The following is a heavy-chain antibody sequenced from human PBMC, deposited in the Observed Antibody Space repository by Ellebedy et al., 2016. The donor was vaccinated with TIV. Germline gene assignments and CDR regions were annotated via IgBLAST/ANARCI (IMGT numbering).Heavy chain of an antibody. V-gene: IGHV1-18*01. CDR1: GYTFTSYG. CDR3: ATSGDYDYGDYV. Sequence: AASVNVSCKASGYTFTSYGISWVRQAPGQGLEWMGWISAYNGNTNYAQKLQGRVTMTTDTSTSTAYMELRSLRSDDTAVYYRATSGDYDYGDYVWGQGTLVTVSS. J-gene: IGHJ4*02. CDR2: ISAYNGNT. D-gene: IGHD4-17*01.